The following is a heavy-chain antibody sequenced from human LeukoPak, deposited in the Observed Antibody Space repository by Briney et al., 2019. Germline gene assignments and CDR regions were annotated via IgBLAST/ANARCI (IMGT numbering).Heavy chain of an antibody. CDR2: ISGSGVST. CDR1: GFTFSSYA. J-gene: IGHJ4*02. Sequence: PGGSMRLSCAASGFTFSSYAMSWVRQAPGKGLEWVSSISGSGVSTYYADSVKGRFTISRDNSKNTLYVQMNSLRAEDTAVYYCARGVLGNYWGQGTLVTVSS. CDR3: ARGVLGNY. V-gene: IGHV3-23*01. D-gene: IGHD3-3*02.